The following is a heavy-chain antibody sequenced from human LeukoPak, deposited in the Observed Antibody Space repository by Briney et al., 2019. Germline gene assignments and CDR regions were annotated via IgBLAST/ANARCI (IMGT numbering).Heavy chain of an antibody. CDR1: GGTFSSYA. Sequence: SVKVSCKASGGTFSSYAISWVRQAPGQGLGWMGRIIPILGIANYAQKFQGRVTITADKSTSTAYMELNSLRSEDTAVYYCARVESIAAAGLTYWGQGTLVTVYS. J-gene: IGHJ4*02. CDR2: IIPILGIA. D-gene: IGHD6-13*01. V-gene: IGHV1-69*04. CDR3: ARVESIAAAGLTY.